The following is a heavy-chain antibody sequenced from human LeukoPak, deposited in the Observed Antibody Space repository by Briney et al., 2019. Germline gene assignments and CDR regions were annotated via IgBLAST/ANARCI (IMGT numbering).Heavy chain of an antibody. V-gene: IGHV3-9*01. CDR2: ISWNSGSI. D-gene: IGHD5-12*01. CDR1: GFTFHQYA. Sequence: PGRSLRLSCAASGFTFHQYAIHWVRQVPGKGLEWVSGISWNSGSIGYADSVKGRFTISRDSAKNSVYLQMNSLRPEDTALYYCAKDKAPLYSGYDWDLDFWGQGTLVTVSS. CDR3: AKDKAPLYSGYDWDLDF. J-gene: IGHJ4*02.